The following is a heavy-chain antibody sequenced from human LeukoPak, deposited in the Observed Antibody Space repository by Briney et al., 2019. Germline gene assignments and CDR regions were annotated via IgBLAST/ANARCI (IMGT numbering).Heavy chain of an antibody. Sequence: SETLSLTCILSAVSISGFYWIWIRQSPGRGREWVGSIFYRGSVSYGGTTFYNPSLQSRVTISVDTSKNAFSLRLTSVTAADTAVYYCARQISGNKDYWGQGTLVTVSS. CDR1: AVSISGFY. D-gene: IGHD1/OR15-1a*01. CDR2: IFYRGSVSYGGTT. J-gene: IGHJ4*02. CDR3: ARQISGNKDY. V-gene: IGHV4-59*04.